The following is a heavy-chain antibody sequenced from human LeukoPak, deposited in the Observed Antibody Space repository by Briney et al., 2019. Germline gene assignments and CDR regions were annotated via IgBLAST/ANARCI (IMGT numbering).Heavy chain of an antibody. J-gene: IGHJ3*02. V-gene: IGHV3-23*01. CDR1: GFTFSSYA. D-gene: IGHD1-1*01. CDR2: ISGRGGST. Sequence: GGSLRLSCAASGFTFSSYAMSWVRQAPGKGLEWVSAISGRGGSTYYADSVKSRFTISRDNSKNTLYLQMNSLRAEDTAVYYCAKMGPKRNDVYAFGIWGQGTMVTVSS. CDR3: AKMGPKRNDVYAFGI.